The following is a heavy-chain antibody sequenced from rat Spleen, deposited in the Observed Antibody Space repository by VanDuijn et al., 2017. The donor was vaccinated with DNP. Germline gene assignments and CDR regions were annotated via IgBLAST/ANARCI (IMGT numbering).Heavy chain of an antibody. V-gene: IGHV5-7*01. CDR2: ISYDGSST. CDR3: ARVAISTTYYFDY. D-gene: IGHD1-2*01. J-gene: IGHJ2*01. Sequence: EVQLVESGGDLVQPGRSLKLSCAASGFTFSDYAMAWVRQAPKKGLEWVATISYDGSSTFYRDSVKGRFTASRENAKSTLYLQMDSLRSEDTATYYCARVAISTTYYFDYWGQGVMVTVSS. CDR1: GFTFSDYA.